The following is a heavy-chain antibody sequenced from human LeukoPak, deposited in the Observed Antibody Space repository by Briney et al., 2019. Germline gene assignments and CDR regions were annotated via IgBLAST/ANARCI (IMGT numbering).Heavy chain of an antibody. D-gene: IGHD6-19*01. CDR2: INNDGSST. CDR3: ARGQSSGWYPD. V-gene: IGHV3-74*01. CDR1: GFSCSSYD. J-gene: IGHJ4*02. Sequence: GGSLRLSCAASGFSCSSYDMNWVRQAPGKGLVWVSRINNDGSSTGYADSVKGRFTISRDNVKNTVYLQMNSLTAEDTAVYYCARGQSSGWYPDWGQGTLVTVSS.